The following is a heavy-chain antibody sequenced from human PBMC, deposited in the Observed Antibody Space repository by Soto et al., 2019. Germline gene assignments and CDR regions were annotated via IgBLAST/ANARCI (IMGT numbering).Heavy chain of an antibody. CDR2: IIPIFGTA. CDR1: GGTFSSYA. CDR3: ARDGPRDYYDSSGYYWPDAFDI. D-gene: IGHD3-22*01. V-gene: IGHV1-69*13. J-gene: IGHJ3*02. Sequence: SVKVSCKASGGTFSSYAISWVRQAPGQGLEWTGGIIPIFGTANYAQKFQGRVTITADESTSTAYMELSSLRSEDTAVYYCARDGPRDYYDSSGYYWPDAFDIWGQGTMVTVSS.